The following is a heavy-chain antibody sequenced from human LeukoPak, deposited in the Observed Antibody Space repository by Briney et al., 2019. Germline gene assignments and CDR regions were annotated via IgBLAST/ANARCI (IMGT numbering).Heavy chain of an antibody. D-gene: IGHD1-1*01. CDR1: GGSISSYY. Sequence: PSETLALTCTVSGGSISSYYWSWIRQPAGKGLEWIGRIYTSGSTNYNPSLKSRVTMSVDTSKNQFSLKLSSVTAADTAVYYCARDEAPLEPLDAFDIWGQGTMVTVSS. CDR2: IYTSGST. J-gene: IGHJ3*02. CDR3: ARDEAPLEPLDAFDI. V-gene: IGHV4-4*07.